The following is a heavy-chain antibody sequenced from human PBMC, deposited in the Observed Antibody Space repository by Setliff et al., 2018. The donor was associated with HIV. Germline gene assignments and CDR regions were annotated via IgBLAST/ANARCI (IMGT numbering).Heavy chain of an antibody. D-gene: IGHD3-22*01. Sequence: GGSLRLSCAASGFTFSSSWMHWVRQVPGKGLVWVSRINSDDSITSYADSVRGRFTISRDNAKNMLYLQMNSLRAEDTAVYYCAAPDSSGYYYHYYMDVWGKGTTVTVSS. CDR1: GFTFSSSW. CDR3: AAPDSSGYYYHYYMDV. V-gene: IGHV3-74*01. J-gene: IGHJ6*03. CDR2: INSDDSIT.